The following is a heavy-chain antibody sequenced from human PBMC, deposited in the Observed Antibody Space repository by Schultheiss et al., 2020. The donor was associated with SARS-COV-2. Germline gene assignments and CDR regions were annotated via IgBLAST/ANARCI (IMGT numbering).Heavy chain of an antibody. D-gene: IGHD2-2*01. V-gene: IGHV4-34*10. CDR2: VNHGGST. CDR3: AGSVVPAAMTYFDY. CDR1: GTSLNHYY. J-gene: IGHJ4*02. Sequence: SETLSLTCAVYGTSLNHYYWTWIRRPPGKGLEWIGEVNHGGSTRYNPSLGSRLTMSVDTSKNQFSLNLRSVTAADTAVYYCAGSVVPAAMTYFDYWGQGTLVTVSS.